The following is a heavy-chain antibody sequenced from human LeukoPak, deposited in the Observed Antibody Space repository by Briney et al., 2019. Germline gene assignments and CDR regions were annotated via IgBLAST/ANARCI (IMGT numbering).Heavy chain of an antibody. CDR3: ARVGDTAYIYSRFEQRQKNYFDY. CDR1: GFTSSSYA. Sequence: GGSLRLSCAASGFTSSSYAMSWVRQAPGKGLEWVSGVNGSGGRTYYADSVKGRFSIPRDNSKNTLYLQMNSLRVEDTAVYYCARVGDTAYIYSRFEQRQKNYFDYWGQGTLVTVSS. D-gene: IGHD1-26*01. V-gene: IGHV3-23*01. J-gene: IGHJ4*02. CDR2: VNGSGGRT.